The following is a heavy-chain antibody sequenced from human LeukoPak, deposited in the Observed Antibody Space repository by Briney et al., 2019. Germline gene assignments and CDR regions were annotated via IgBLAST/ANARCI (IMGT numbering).Heavy chain of an antibody. CDR3: ARGDPPGIAAAGFL. D-gene: IGHD6-13*01. CDR1: GYTFTSYD. V-gene: IGHV1-8*01. CDR2: MNPNSGNT. J-gene: IGHJ4*02. Sequence: ASVEVSCKASGYTFTSYDINWVRQATGQGLEWMGWMNPNSGNTGYAQKFQGRVTMTRNTSISTAYMELSSLRSEDTAVYYCARGDPPGIAAAGFLWGQGTLVTVSS.